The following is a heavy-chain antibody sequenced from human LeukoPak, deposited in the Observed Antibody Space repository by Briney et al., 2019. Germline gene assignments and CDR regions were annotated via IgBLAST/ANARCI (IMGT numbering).Heavy chain of an antibody. V-gene: IGHV5-51*01. CDR3: ARLVSRGYCSSTSCPLVN. CDR2: IYSGDSDT. CDR1: GHSFTSYW. Sequence: GESLKISCKGSGHSFTSYWIGWVRQMPGKGLEWMGIIYSGDSDTRYSPSFQGQVTISADKSISTAYLQWSSLKASDTAMYYCARLVSRGYCSSTSCPLVNWGQGTLVTVSS. J-gene: IGHJ4*02. D-gene: IGHD2-2*01.